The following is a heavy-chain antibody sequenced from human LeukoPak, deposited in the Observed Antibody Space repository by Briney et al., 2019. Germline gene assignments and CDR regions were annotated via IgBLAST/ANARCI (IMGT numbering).Heavy chain of an antibody. D-gene: IGHD3-22*01. V-gene: IGHV3-20*04. CDR1: GFTFDDFA. J-gene: IGHJ4*02. Sequence: GGSLRLSCTASGFTFDDFALTWVRQAPGKGLEWVSGTNWNGDTTGYADSVRGRFTISRDNAKNSLYLQMNSLGAEDTALYYCARGPEGTSGYYLAYDYWGQGTLVTVSS. CDR2: TNWNGDTT. CDR3: ARGPEGTSGYYLAYDY.